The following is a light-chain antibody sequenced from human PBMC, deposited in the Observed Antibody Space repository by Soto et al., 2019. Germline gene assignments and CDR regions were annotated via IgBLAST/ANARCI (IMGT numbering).Light chain of an antibody. CDR1: SSDVGSYNL. CDR3: CSYAGSSTWV. V-gene: IGLV2-23*02. Sequence: QSALTQPASVSGSPGQSFTISCTGTSSDVGSYNLVSWYQQHPGKAPKLMIYEVSKRPSGVSNRFSGSKSGNTASLTISGLQAEDEADYYCCSYAGSSTWVFGGGTNLTV. J-gene: IGLJ3*02. CDR2: EVS.